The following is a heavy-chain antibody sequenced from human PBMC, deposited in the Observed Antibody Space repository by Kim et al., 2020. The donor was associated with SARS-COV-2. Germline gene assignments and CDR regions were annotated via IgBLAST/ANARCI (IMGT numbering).Heavy chain of an antibody. CDR1: GFTFSSYG. CDR3: AKGLFGRYYDSSGYKPSTNYGMDV. D-gene: IGHD3-22*01. Sequence: GGSLRLSCAASGFTFSSYGMHWVRQAPGKGLEWVAVIWYDGSNKYYADSVKGRFTISRDNSKNTLYLQMNSLRAEDTAVYYCAKGLFGRYYDSSGYKPSTNYGMDVWGQGTTVTVSS. J-gene: IGHJ6*02. V-gene: IGHV3-33*06. CDR2: IWYDGSNK.